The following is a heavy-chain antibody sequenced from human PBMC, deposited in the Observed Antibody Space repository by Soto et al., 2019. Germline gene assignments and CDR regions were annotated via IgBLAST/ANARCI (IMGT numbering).Heavy chain of an antibody. Sequence: GGSLRLXCAASGFTFSSYSMNWVRQAPGKGLEWVSSISSSSSYIYYADSVKGRFTISRDNAKNSLYLQMNSLRAEDTAVYYCARDCSGGSCYPGTFDYWGQGTLVTVSS. CDR2: ISSSSSYI. CDR1: GFTFSSYS. V-gene: IGHV3-21*01. CDR3: ARDCSGGSCYPGTFDY. D-gene: IGHD2-15*01. J-gene: IGHJ4*02.